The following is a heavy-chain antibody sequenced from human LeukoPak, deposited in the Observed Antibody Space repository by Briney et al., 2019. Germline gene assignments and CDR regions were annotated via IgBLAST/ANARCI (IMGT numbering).Heavy chain of an antibody. D-gene: IGHD2-8*01. V-gene: IGHV4-59*08. J-gene: IGHJ4*02. CDR2: IFYSGGA. CDR3: SGRALYDYEWSPLSY. Sequence: SGTPSLTCTVSGGSIFSYYWSWRRHPLGGGGEGSGDIFYSGGANYNSSLKCRVTISVAASKNQISLNLSCVTAGATAVYYFSGRALYDYEWSPLSYWGQGTLVTVS. CDR1: GGSIFSYY.